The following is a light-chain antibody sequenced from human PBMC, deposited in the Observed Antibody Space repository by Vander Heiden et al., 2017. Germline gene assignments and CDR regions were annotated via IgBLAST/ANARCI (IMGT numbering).Light chain of an antibody. Sequence: QSVLTQLPSASGTPGQRVTISCSGSRSDIGSKSVDCYQQCPGTAPKLLIYRDDQRPSGVPGRFSGSKSGSSASLAISGLQSEDEAEYYCATWDDSLNDWVFGGGTKLTVL. CDR3: ATWDDSLNDWV. CDR2: RDD. J-gene: IGLJ3*02. CDR1: RSDIGSKS. V-gene: IGLV1-44*01.